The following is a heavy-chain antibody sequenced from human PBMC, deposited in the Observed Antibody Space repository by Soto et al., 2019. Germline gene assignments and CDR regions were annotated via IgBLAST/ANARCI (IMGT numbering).Heavy chain of an antibody. CDR3: ATGSKGYYYGMDV. J-gene: IGHJ6*02. D-gene: IGHD3-10*01. CDR1: GGSFSGYY. V-gene: IGHV4-34*01. CDR2: INHSGST. Sequence: QVQLQQWGAGLLKPSETLSLTCAVYGGSFSGYYWSWIRQPPGKGLEWIGEINHSGSTNYNPSLKSRVTISVDSAKNQFSLKLSSATAADTAVYYSATGSKGYYYGMDVWGQGTTVTVS.